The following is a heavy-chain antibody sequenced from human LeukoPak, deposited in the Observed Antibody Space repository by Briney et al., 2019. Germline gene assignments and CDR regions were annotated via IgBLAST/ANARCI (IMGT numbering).Heavy chain of an antibody. D-gene: IGHD3-22*01. Sequence: GGSLRLSCAASGFTVSSNYMSWVRQAPGKGLEWVSVIYSGGSTYYADSVKGRFTISRDNSKNTLYLQMNSLRAEDTAVYYCARDKDSSGYPTAVLDYRGQGTLVTVSS. CDR2: IYSGGST. J-gene: IGHJ4*02. CDR3: ARDKDSSGYPTAVLDY. V-gene: IGHV3-66*02. CDR1: GFTVSSNY.